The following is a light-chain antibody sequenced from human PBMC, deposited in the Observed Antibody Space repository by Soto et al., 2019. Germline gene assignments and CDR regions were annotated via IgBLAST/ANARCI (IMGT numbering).Light chain of an antibody. V-gene: IGLV2-14*01. CDR3: TSYRNTITV. CDR2: EVT. CDR1: SSDIDDYKY. J-gene: IGLJ3*02. Sequence: QSALTQPASVSGSPGQSATISCTGTSSDIDDYKYVSWYQQHPGKAPKLVISEVTNRPFSVSNRFSGSKSGNMASLTISGLQTDDEATYYCTSYRNTITVFGGGTKLTVL.